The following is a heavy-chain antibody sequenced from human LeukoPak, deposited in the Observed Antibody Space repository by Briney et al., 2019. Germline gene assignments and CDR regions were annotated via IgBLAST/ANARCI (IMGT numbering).Heavy chain of an antibody. CDR1: GGSISSGSYY. D-gene: IGHD5-24*01. V-gene: IGHV4-61*02. CDR3: ARGGRDGYKNLNFGYLDY. J-gene: IGHJ4*02. Sequence: SETLSLTCTVSGGSISSGSYYWSWIRQPAGKGLEWIGRIYTSGSTNYNPSLKSRVTISVDTSKNQFSLKLSSVTAADTAVYYCARGGRDGYKNLNFGYLDYWGQGTLVTVSS. CDR2: IYTSGST.